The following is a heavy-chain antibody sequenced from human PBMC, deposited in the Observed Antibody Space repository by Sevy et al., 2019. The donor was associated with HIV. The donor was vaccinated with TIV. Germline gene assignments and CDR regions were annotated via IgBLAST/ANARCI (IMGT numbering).Heavy chain of an antibody. D-gene: IGHD2-21*01. J-gene: IGHJ4*02. CDR2: ISYDGTNR. Sequence: GGSLRLSCAASGFTLSDYVIHWVRQTPGKGLEWVAMISYDGTNRYFADSVHGRFTISRDSSKNTVYLQMNSLRVDDTATYYCARAQYCCGDGSGYVYPFDSWGQGAPVTVSS. CDR1: GFTLSDYV. CDR3: ARAQYCCGDGSGYVYPFDS. V-gene: IGHV3-30*04.